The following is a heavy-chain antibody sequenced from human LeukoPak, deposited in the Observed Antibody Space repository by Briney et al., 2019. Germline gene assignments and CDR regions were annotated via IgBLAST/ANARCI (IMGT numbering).Heavy chain of an antibody. D-gene: IGHD2-8*01. Sequence: PGGSLRLSCEASGFTFTTYTMNWVRQAPGKGLEWVSSISSSSSYIYYADSVKGRFTISRDNAKNSLYLQMNSLRAEDTAVYYCARDTVNGPFVISLDYWGQGALVTVSS. V-gene: IGHV3-21*01. J-gene: IGHJ4*02. CDR1: GFTFTTYT. CDR2: ISSSSSYI. CDR3: ARDTVNGPFVISLDY.